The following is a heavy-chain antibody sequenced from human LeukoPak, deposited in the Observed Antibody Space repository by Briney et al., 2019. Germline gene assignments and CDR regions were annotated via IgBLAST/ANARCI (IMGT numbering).Heavy chain of an antibody. CDR1: GGSISSYY. CDR3: AREKEDIVVVPVAINWFDP. D-gene: IGHD2-2*02. CDR2: IYTSGST. J-gene: IGHJ5*02. V-gene: IGHV4-4*07. Sequence: SETLSLTCTVSGGSISSYYWSWIRQPAGKGLEWIGRIYTSGSTNYNPSLKSRVTMSVDTSKNQFSLKLSSVTAADTAVYYCAREKEDIVVVPVAINWFDPWGQGTLVTVSS.